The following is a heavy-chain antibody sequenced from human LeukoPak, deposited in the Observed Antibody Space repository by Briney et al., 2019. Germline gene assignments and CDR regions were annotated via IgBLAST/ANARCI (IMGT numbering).Heavy chain of an antibody. D-gene: IGHD6-13*01. V-gene: IGHV3-23*01. CDR2: ISGSGGST. Sequence: GGSLRLSCAASGFPFSIYAMSWVRQAPGKGLEWVSAISGSGGSTYYADSVKGRFTISRDNSKNTLYLQMNSLRAEDTAVYYCAKDDASEQQPYYFDYWGQGTLVTVSS. CDR3: AKDDASEQQPYYFDY. J-gene: IGHJ4*02. CDR1: GFPFSIYA.